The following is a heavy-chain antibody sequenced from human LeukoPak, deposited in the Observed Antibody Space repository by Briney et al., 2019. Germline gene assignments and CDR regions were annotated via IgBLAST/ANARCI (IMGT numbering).Heavy chain of an antibody. J-gene: IGHJ4*02. V-gene: IGHV3-23*01. Sequence: GGSLRLSCAASGFTFSSYAMSWVRQAPGKGLEWVSGISGSGDNTYYEDSVKGRFTISRDNAKNSLYLQMNSLRAEDTAVYYCARVNDYGGNSFDYWGQGTLVTVSS. D-gene: IGHD4-23*01. CDR2: ISGSGDNT. CDR3: ARVNDYGGNSFDY. CDR1: GFTFSSYA.